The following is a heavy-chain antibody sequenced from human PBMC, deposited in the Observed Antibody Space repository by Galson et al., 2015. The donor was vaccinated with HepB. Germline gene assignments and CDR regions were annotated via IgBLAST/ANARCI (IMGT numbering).Heavy chain of an antibody. V-gene: IGHV3-33*03. CDR1: GFTFSNYG. CDR3: ASHPTAFYDFWSGYSDNWFDP. Sequence: SLRLSCAASGFTFSNYGMHWVRQAPGKGLEWVAGIWYDGSNKHYADSVKGRFTISRDNSKNTPYLQMDSLRAEDTALYYCASHPTAFYDFWSGYSDNWFDPWGQGTLVIVSS. J-gene: IGHJ5*02. D-gene: IGHD3-3*01. CDR2: IWYDGSNK.